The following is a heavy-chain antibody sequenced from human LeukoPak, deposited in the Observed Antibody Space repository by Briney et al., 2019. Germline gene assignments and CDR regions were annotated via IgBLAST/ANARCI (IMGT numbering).Heavy chain of an antibody. CDR1: GGSISSGSYC. D-gene: IGHD6-13*01. V-gene: IGHV4-61*01. Sequence: SQTLSLTCTVSGGSISSGSYCWSWIRQPPGKGLEWIGYIYYSGSTNYNPSLKSRVTISVDTSKNQFSLKLSSVTAADTAVYYCARDGSSWTSNWFDPWGQGTLVTVSS. J-gene: IGHJ5*02. CDR3: ARDGSSWTSNWFDP. CDR2: IYYSGST.